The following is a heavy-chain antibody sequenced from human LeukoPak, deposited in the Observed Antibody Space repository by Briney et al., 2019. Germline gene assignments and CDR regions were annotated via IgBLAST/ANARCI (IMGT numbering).Heavy chain of an antibody. J-gene: IGHJ4*02. Sequence: ASVKVSCKASGYTFTNYAMNWVRQAPGQGLEWMGWINTNTGNPTYAQGFTGRFVFSSDTSATTTYLQISGLKIEDTAVYYCAREEDWAAATASFDYWGQGTLVTVSS. D-gene: IGHD6-13*01. CDR3: AREEDWAAATASFDY. CDR2: INTNTGNP. V-gene: IGHV7-4-1*02. CDR1: GYTFTNYA.